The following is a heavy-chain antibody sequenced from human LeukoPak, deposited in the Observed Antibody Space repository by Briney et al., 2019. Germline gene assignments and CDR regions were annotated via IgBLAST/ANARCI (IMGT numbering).Heavy chain of an antibody. Sequence: GASVKVSCKASGGTFSSYAISWVRQAPGQGLEWMGRIIPIFGTANYAQKFQGRVTITTDESTSTAYMELSSLRSEDTAVYYCARAGYYYDSSANYDWGQGTLVTVSS. CDR2: IIPIFGTA. CDR3: ARAGYYYDSSANYD. D-gene: IGHD3-22*01. V-gene: IGHV1-69*05. CDR1: GGTFSSYA. J-gene: IGHJ4*02.